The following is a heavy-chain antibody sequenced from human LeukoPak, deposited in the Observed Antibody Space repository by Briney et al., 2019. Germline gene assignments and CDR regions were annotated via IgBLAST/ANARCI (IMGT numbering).Heavy chain of an antibody. V-gene: IGHV1-69*13. CDR2: IIPIFGTA. CDR1: GGTSSSYA. Sequence: ASVKVSCKASGGTSSSYAISWVRQAPGQGLEWMGGIIPIFGTANYAQKFQGRVTITADESTSTAYMELSSLRSEDTAVYYCASTYYYDSSGYYYYWGQGTLVTVSS. D-gene: IGHD3-22*01. CDR3: ASTYYYDSSGYYYY. J-gene: IGHJ4*02.